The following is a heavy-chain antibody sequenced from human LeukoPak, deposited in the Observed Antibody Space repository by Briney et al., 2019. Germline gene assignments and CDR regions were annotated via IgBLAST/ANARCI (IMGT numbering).Heavy chain of an antibody. Sequence: PSQTLSLTCTVSGGSISSGNYYWSWIRQPAGKGLEYIGRIYTDGSTHYNPSLKSRVTISVDTSRNQFSLSLSSVTAADTAVYYCAGGEVIAAAAAAFDYWGQGTLVTVSS. D-gene: IGHD6-13*01. CDR2: IYTDGST. CDR3: AGGEVIAAAAAAFDY. J-gene: IGHJ4*02. CDR1: GGSISSGNYY. V-gene: IGHV4-61*02.